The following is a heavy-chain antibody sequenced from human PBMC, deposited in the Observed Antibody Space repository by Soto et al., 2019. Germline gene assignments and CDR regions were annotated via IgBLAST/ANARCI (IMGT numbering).Heavy chain of an antibody. Sequence: EVQLVESGGGLVQPGGSLRLSCAASGFTVSSHYMSWVRQAPGKGLEWVSVIYSGGSTYYADSVKGRITISRDNSKNTLYLQMNSLRAEDTAVYYCARGIAVAANYFDHWGQGTLVTVSS. CDR2: IYSGGST. CDR1: GFTVSSHY. D-gene: IGHD6-19*01. J-gene: IGHJ4*02. V-gene: IGHV3-66*01. CDR3: ARGIAVAANYFDH.